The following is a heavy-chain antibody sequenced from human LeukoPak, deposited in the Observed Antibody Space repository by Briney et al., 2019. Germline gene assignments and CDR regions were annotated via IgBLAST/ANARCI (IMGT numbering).Heavy chain of an antibody. D-gene: IGHD5-18*01. CDR3: VKDWAAMVSGGGY. Sequence: PGGSLRLSCSASGFTFSSYAMHWVRQAPGKGLEYVSAISSNGGSTYYADSVKGKFTISRDNSKNTLYLQMSSLRAEDTAVYYCVKDWAAMVSGGGYWGQGTLVTVSS. J-gene: IGHJ4*02. CDR1: GFTFSSYA. CDR2: ISSNGGST. V-gene: IGHV3-64D*06.